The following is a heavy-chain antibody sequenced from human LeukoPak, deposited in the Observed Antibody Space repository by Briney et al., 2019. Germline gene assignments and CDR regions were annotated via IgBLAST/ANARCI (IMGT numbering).Heavy chain of an antibody. J-gene: IGHJ3*01. Sequence: GGSLRLSCAASGFSFTNYWMTWVRQAPGKGLEWVASIKQDGSEKYYVDSLKDRFAISRDNAKTSLYLQMNSLRVEDTAVYYCARVPGRVDAADLCGQGTIFTVSS. D-gene: IGHD2-15*01. CDR1: GFSFTNYW. CDR2: IKQDGSEK. CDR3: ARVPGRVDAADL. V-gene: IGHV3-7*01.